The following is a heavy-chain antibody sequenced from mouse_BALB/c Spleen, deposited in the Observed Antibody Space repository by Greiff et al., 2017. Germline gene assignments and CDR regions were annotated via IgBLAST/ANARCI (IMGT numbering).Heavy chain of an antibody. CDR2: IWAGGST. CDR3: AREGGYDYGPFDY. J-gene: IGHJ2*01. D-gene: IGHD2-4*01. Sequence: QVQLKESGPGLVAPSQSLSITGTVSGFSLTSYGVHWVRQPPGKGLEWLGVIWAGGSTNYNSALMSRLSISKDNSKSQVFLKMNSLQTDDTAMYYCAREGGYDYGPFDYWGQGTTLTVSS. V-gene: IGHV2-9*02. CDR1: GFSLTSYG.